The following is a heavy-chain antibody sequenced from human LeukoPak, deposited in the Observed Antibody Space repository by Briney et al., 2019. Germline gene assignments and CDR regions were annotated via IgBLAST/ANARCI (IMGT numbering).Heavy chain of an antibody. CDR3: ARRGKTHDGDYPFDP. Sequence: PGGSLRLSCAASGFTFSSYSMNWVRQAPGKGLEWVSSISSSSSYIYYADSVKGRFTISRDNAKNSLYLQMNSLRTEDTAVYYCARRGKTHDGDYPFDPWGQGTLVTVSS. CDR1: GFTFSSYS. CDR2: ISSSSSYI. V-gene: IGHV3-21*01. D-gene: IGHD4-17*01. J-gene: IGHJ5*02.